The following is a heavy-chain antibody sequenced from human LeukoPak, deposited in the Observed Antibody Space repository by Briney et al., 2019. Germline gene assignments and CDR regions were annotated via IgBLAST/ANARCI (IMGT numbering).Heavy chain of an antibody. CDR1: GFIFSGSW. J-gene: IGHJ4*02. CDR3: TTDTWYSAGH. CDR2: IKKDGSEK. D-gene: IGHD2-15*01. V-gene: IGHV3-7*03. Sequence: GGSLRLSCTASGFIFSGSWMAWIRQAPGKGLEWVAVIKKDGSEKYYVDSMKGRFTISRDNAKNSLFLQMNSLRAEDTAIYYCTTDTWYSAGHWGQGTQVTVSS.